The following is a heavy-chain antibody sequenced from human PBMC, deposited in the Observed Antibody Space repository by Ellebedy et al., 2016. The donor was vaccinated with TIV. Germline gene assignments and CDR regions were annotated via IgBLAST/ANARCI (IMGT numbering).Heavy chain of an antibody. V-gene: IGHV4-59*08. Sequence: SETLSLXXTVSGGSISSYYWSWIRQPPGKGLEWIGYIYYSGSTNYNPSLKSRVTISVDTSKNQFSLKLSSVTAADTAVYYCARVPYYYGSGTETDYWGQGTLVTVSS. CDR3: ARVPYYYGSGTETDY. CDR1: GGSISSYY. J-gene: IGHJ4*02. D-gene: IGHD3-10*01. CDR2: IYYSGST.